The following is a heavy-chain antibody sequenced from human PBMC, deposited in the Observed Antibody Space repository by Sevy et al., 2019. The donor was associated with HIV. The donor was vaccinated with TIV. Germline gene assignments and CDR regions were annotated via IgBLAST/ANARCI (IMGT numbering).Heavy chain of an antibody. CDR2: ISYDGNNR. J-gene: IGHJ4*02. CDR1: GFTFSDHG. D-gene: IGHD4-17*01. V-gene: IGHV3-30*18. CDR3: AKEDYGGNLPNYFAS. Sequence: GGSLRLSCAASGFTFSDHGMHWVRQAPGKGLDWVAAISYDGNNRYYADTVKGRFTISRDNSKNTLYLQMDSVRPEDTAVYYCAKEDYGGNLPNYFASGGQGTRVTVSS.